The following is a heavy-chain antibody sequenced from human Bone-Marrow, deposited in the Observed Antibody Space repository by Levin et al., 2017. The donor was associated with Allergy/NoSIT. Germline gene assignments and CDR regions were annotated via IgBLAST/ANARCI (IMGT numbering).Heavy chain of an antibody. CDR3: AKEGRDIWGSYRCLNGGGLPDPFDY. D-gene: IGHD3-16*02. CDR2: LSCSGGYT. Sequence: RSGGSLRLSCEASGFTFSSYAMSWVRQAPGKGLEWVSGLSCSGGYTYYADSVKGRFTISRDNYKNTLYLQMNSLRAEDTAVYYCAKEGRDIWGSYRCLNGGGLPDPFDYWGQGTLVTVSS. J-gene: IGHJ4*02. CDR1: GFTFSSYA. V-gene: IGHV3-23*01.